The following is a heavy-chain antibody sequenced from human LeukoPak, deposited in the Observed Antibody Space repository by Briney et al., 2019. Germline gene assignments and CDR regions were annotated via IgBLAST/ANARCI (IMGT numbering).Heavy chain of an antibody. CDR3: ARSLPGGYSSSYAVDY. D-gene: IGHD6-13*01. CDR1: GYTFTGYY. CDR2: INPNSGGT. Sequence: ASVKVSCKASGYTFTGYYMHWVRQAPGQGLEWMGWINPNSGGTNYAQKFQGRVTMTRDTSISTAYMELSRLRSDDTAVFYCARSLPGGYSSSYAVDYWGQGTLVTVSS. J-gene: IGHJ4*02. V-gene: IGHV1-2*02.